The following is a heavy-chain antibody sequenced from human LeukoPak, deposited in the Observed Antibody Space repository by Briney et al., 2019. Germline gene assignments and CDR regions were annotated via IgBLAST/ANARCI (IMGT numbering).Heavy chain of an antibody. CDR1: GFTFSDYY. D-gene: IGHD2-2*01. J-gene: IGHJ4*02. V-gene: IGHV3-11*01. CDR2: ISSSGSTI. CDR3: AREGRYCSSTSCYFGYDY. Sequence: PGGSLRLSCAASGFTFSDYYMSWIRQAPGKGLEWVSYISSSGSTIYYADSVKCRFTISMDNAKNSLYLQMNSLRAEDTAVYYCAREGRYCSSTSCYFGYDYWGQGTLVTVSS.